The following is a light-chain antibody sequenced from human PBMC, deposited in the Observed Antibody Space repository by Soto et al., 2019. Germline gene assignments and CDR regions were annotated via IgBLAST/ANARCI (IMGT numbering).Light chain of an antibody. CDR2: AAS. Sequence: DIQMTQSPSSLSASVGDRVTITCRASQSISSYLNWYQQKPGKAPKLLIYAASSLQSGFPSRFSGSGSGTDFTLTINSLHPDDFASYYCQQTYSSPTFGLGTKVDIK. CDR3: QQTYSSPT. V-gene: IGKV1-39*01. CDR1: QSISSY. J-gene: IGKJ1*01.